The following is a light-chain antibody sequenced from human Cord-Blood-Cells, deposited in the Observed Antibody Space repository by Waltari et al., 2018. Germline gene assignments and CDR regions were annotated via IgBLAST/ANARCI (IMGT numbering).Light chain of an antibody. CDR3: QQYYSTPFT. CDR2: WAS. Sequence: DIVMTKSPDSMAVSLGERATINCKSSQSVLYSSNNKNYLAWYQQKPEQPPKLLIYWASTRGSGVPYRFSGSGAGTDFTLTIIGLQAEDVAVYYCQQYYSTPFTFGPGTKVDIK. CDR1: QSVLYSSNNKNY. V-gene: IGKV4-1*01. J-gene: IGKJ3*01.